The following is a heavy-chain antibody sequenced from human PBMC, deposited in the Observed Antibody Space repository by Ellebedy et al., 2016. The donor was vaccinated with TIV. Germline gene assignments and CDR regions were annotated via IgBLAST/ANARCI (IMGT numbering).Heavy chain of an antibody. V-gene: IGHV1-69*13. D-gene: IGHD2-15*01. CDR2: VIPIFGTT. Sequence: AASVKVSCKASGGTFSSYAISWVRQAPGQGLEWMGGVIPIFGTTNYAQKFQGRVTITADESTSTAYMELSSLRSEDTAVYYCATGLSATLDYWGQGTLVTVSS. CDR1: GGTFSSYA. CDR3: ATGLSATLDY. J-gene: IGHJ4*02.